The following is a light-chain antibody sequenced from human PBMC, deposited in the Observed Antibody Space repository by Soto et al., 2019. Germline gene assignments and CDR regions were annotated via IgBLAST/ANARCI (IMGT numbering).Light chain of an antibody. J-gene: IGLJ2*01. CDR2: SNN. Sequence: QSVLTQPPSASGTPGQRVTISCSGSSSNIGSNTVNWYQQLPGTAPKLLIYSNNQRPSGVPDRFSGSKSGTSASLAIRGLQYEDEADYYCAAWDDSLNGRVFGGETKVTVL. CDR3: AAWDDSLNGRV. CDR1: SSNIGSNT. V-gene: IGLV1-44*01.